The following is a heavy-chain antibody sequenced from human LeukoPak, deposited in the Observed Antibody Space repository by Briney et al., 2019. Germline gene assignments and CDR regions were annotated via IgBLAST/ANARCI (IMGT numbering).Heavy chain of an antibody. J-gene: IGHJ6*02. CDR1: GGSISSYY. CDR2: IYYSGST. V-gene: IGHV4-59*08. Sequence: SETLSLTCTVSGGSISSYYWSWIRQPPGKGLEWIGYIYYSGSTNYNPSLKSRVTISVDTSKNQFSLKLSSVTAADTAVYYCARLPVAGNHYDYYYGMDGWGQGTTVTVSS. CDR3: ARLPVAGNHYDYYYGMDG. D-gene: IGHD6-19*01.